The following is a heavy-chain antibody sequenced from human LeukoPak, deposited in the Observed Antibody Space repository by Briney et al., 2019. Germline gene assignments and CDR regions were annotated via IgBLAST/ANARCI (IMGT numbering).Heavy chain of an antibody. CDR2: VHYSGST. CDR3: AGTDPFYGSGSYYTAAYGMDV. Sequence: SETLSLTCTVSGGSISNYYWSWIRQPPGKGLEWLGYVHYSGSTNYNPSLKSRLTISADTSKNQFSLTLSSVTAADTAVYYCAGTDPFYGSGSYYTAAYGMDVWGQGTTVTVSS. V-gene: IGHV4-59*08. D-gene: IGHD3-10*01. CDR1: GGSISNYY. J-gene: IGHJ6*02.